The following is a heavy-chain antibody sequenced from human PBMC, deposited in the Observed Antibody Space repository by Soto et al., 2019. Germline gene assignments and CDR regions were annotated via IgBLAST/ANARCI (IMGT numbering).Heavy chain of an antibody. Sequence: QVQLQESGPGLVKPSQTLSLTCTVSGGSISSGCYYWSWIRQHPGKGLEWLGYIYYSESTYYNPSLTSRVTISVDTSKNQFSLKLSSVTAADTAVYYCARDRITIFGPHYYSYGMDVWGQGTKVTVSS. D-gene: IGHD3-3*01. CDR1: GGSISSGCYY. V-gene: IGHV4-31*03. CDR3: ARDRITIFGPHYYSYGMDV. CDR2: IYYSEST. J-gene: IGHJ6*02.